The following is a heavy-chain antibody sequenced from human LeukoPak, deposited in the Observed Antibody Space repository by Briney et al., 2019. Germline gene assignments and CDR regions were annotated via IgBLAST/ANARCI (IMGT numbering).Heavy chain of an antibody. CDR2: INAGNGNT. Sequence: ASVKVSCKASGYTFTSYAMNWVRQAPGQGLEWMGWINAGNGNTKYSQEFQGRVTITRDTSASTAYMELSSLRSEDMAVYYCARAHSSGWYENPHFDYWGQGTLVTVSS. CDR3: ARAHSSGWYENPHFDY. D-gene: IGHD6-19*01. CDR1: GYTFTSYA. J-gene: IGHJ4*02. V-gene: IGHV1-3*03.